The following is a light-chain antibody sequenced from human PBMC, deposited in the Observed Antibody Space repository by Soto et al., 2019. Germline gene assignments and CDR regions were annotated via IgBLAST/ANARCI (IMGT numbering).Light chain of an antibody. Sequence: EIVLTQSPGTLSLPPGERATLSCRASQSVSSSYLAWYQQKHGQAPRLLIYGASSRATGIPDRFSGSGSGTDFTLTISRLEREDFAVYYCQQYGSSPPYTFGQGTKLEIK. CDR3: QQYGSSPPYT. CDR2: GAS. CDR1: QSVSSSY. J-gene: IGKJ2*01. V-gene: IGKV3-20*01.